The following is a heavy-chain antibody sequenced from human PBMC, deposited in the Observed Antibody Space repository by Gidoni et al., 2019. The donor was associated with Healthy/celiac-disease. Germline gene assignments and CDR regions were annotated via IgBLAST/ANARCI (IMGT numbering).Heavy chain of an antibody. V-gene: IGHV4-39*01. D-gene: IGHD3-9*01. CDR3: ARQGYYDILTGSFDY. J-gene: IGHJ4*02. Sequence: YNPSLKSRVTISVDTSKNQFSLKLSSVTAADTAVYYCARQGYYDILTGSFDYWGQGTLVTVSS.